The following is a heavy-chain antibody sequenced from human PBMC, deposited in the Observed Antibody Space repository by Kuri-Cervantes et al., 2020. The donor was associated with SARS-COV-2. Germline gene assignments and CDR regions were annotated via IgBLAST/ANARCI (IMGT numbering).Heavy chain of an antibody. V-gene: IGHV3-30*02. CDR2: IRYDGSNK. Sequence: GGSLRLSCAACGFTFSSYGMHWVRQAPGKGLEWVAFIRYDGSNKYYADSVKGRFTISRDNSKNTLYLQMNSLRAEDTAVYYCAIGRYYDFWSGYYTDAFDIWGQGTMVTVSS. D-gene: IGHD3-3*01. CDR3: AIGRYYDFWSGYYTDAFDI. CDR1: GFTFSSYG. J-gene: IGHJ3*02.